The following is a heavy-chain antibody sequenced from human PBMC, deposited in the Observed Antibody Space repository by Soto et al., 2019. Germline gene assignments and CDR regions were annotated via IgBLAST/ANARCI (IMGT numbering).Heavy chain of an antibody. CDR3: ARHMYASIGVGGKVS. J-gene: IGHJ5*02. V-gene: IGHV4-59*08. Sequence: SCKASGYTFTTYWIDLVRHVPGKGLEWIGYMYYSGSTNYNASLKSRVTISMDTSKNQFSLRLSSVTAEDTAVYFCARHMYASIGVGGKVSWGQGIQVTVSS. D-gene: IGHD6-6*01. CDR1: GYTFTTYW. CDR2: MYYSGST.